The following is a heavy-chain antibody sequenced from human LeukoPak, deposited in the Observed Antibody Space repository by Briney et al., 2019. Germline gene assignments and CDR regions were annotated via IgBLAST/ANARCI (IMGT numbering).Heavy chain of an antibody. Sequence: PGGSLRLSCAASGFTFSSYAMHWVRQAPGKGLEWVAVISYDGSNKYYADSVKGRFTISRDNSKNTLYLQMNSLRAEDTAVNYCAKTHDYGGNWDYWGQGTLVTVSS. V-gene: IGHV3-30-3*02. J-gene: IGHJ4*02. D-gene: IGHD4-23*01. CDR3: AKTHDYGGNWDY. CDR1: GFTFSSYA. CDR2: ISYDGSNK.